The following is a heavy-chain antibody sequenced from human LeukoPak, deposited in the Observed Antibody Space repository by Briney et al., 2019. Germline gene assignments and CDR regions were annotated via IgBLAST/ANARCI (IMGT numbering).Heavy chain of an antibody. CDR1: GYTFTGYY. J-gene: IGHJ3*02. D-gene: IGHD4-17*01. Sequence: ASVKVSCRASGYTFTGYYMRWVRQAPGQGLEWMGWINPNSGGTNYAQKFQGRVTMTRDTSISTAYMELSRLRSDDTAVYYCARSPAYGDYGSAFDIWGQGTMVTVSS. V-gene: IGHV1-2*02. CDR2: INPNSGGT. CDR3: ARSPAYGDYGSAFDI.